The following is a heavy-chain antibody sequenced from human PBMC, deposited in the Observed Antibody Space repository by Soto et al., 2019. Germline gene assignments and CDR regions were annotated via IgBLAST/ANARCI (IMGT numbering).Heavy chain of an antibody. CDR1: GDSISGFC. CDR3: VRDGTKTLRDWFDP. V-gene: IGHV4-4*07. CDR2: IYATGTT. J-gene: IGHJ5*02. Sequence: SETLSLTCTVSGDSISGFCWSWIRKSAGKGLEWIGRIYATGTTDYNPSLKSRVMMSVDTAKKQFSLKLRSVTAADTAVYYCVRDGTKTLRDWFDPWGKG. D-gene: IGHD1-1*01.